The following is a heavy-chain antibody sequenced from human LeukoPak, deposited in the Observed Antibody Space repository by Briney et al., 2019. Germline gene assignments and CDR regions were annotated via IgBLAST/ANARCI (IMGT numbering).Heavy chain of an antibody. CDR2: IIPIFGTA. D-gene: IGHD1-26*01. CDR3: VRDLGGRSGH. CDR1: GGTFSSYA. V-gene: IGHV1-69*01. Sequence: SVKVSCKASGGTFSSYAISWVRQAPGQGLEWMGGIIPIFGTANYAQKFQGRVTITADESTSTAYMELSSLRAEDTAVYYCVRDLGGRSGHWGQGTLVTVSS. J-gene: IGHJ4*02.